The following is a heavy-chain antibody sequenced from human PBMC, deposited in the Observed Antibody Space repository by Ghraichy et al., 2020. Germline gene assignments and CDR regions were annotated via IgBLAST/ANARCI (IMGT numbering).Heavy chain of an antibody. J-gene: IGHJ4*02. CDR3: ARFRYAQYYCDY. CDR1: GFTFNSYG. D-gene: IGHD2-2*01. V-gene: IGHV3-33*01. Sequence: GGSLRLSCAASGFTFNSYGMHWVRQAPGKRLEWVAVIWYDGSNKYYADSVKGRFTISRDNSKNTLYLQMNSLRAEDTGVYYCARFRYAQYYCDYWGQGTLVTVSS. CDR2: IWYDGSNK.